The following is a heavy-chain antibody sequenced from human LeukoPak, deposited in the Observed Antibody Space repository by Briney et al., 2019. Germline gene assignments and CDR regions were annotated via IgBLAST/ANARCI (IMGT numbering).Heavy chain of an antibody. CDR1: GFTFSSYS. CDR2: ISSSSSTI. V-gene: IGHV3-48*01. Sequence: GGSLRLSCAASGFTFSSYSMNWVRQAPGKGLEWVSYISSSSSTIYYADSVKGRFTISRDNAKNSLYLQMNSLRAEDTAVYYCARDDYGDYVDYDYYYYMDVWGKGTTVTVSS. J-gene: IGHJ6*03. D-gene: IGHD4-17*01. CDR3: ARDDYGDYVDYDYYYYMDV.